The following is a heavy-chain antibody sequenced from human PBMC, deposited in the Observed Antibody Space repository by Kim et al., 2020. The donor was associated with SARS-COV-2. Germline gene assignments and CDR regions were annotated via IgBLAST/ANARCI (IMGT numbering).Heavy chain of an antibody. CDR2: IDYPAST. CDR3: ARQQGFGRWYFDH. CDR1: GGSISTNNIF. V-gene: IGHV4-39*01. J-gene: IGHJ4*02. Sequence: SETLSLTCTVSGGSISTNNIFWGWIRQPPGKGLEWIATIDYPASTYYNPSLKSRVTISVDTSKSQFSLTLSSVTAADMALYYCARQQGFGRWYFDHWDQGSLVTVSS. D-gene: IGHD3-16*01.